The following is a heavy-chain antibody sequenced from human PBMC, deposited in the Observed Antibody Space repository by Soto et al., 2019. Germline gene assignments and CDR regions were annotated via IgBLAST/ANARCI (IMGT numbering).Heavy chain of an antibody. V-gene: IGHV3-72*01. D-gene: IGHD3-22*01. CDR3: VRATFFSDSSGYTRCLDY. CDR1: GLTLSDHY. CDR2: SRDKPQGYST. J-gene: IGHJ4*02. Sequence: GGSLRLSCAGSGLTLSDHYIDWVRQAPGKGLEWVGRSRDKPQGYSTTYAASVKGRFTTSRDESKNSAYLQMNSLKTEDTAVYYCVRATFFSDSSGYTRCLDYWGQGTLVTVSS.